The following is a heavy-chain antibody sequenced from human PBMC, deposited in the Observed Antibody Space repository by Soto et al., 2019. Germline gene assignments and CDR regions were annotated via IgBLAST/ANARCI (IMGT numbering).Heavy chain of an antibody. CDR1: GYTFTSYG. V-gene: IGHV1-18*01. Sequence: ASVKVSCKASGYTFTSYGISWVRQAPGQGLEWMGWISAFNGNTNYAQKLQGRVTITTDKSTSTAYMELSSLRSEDTAVYYCARTAIFGVAPFDPWGQGTLVTVPS. J-gene: IGHJ5*02. D-gene: IGHD3-3*01. CDR3: ARTAIFGVAPFDP. CDR2: ISAFNGNT.